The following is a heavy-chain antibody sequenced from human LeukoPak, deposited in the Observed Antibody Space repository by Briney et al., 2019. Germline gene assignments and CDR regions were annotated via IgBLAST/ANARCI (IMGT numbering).Heavy chain of an antibody. CDR1: GYTFTSYA. Sequence: ASVKVSCKASGYTFTSYAMHWVRQAPGQRLEWMGWITAGNGNTKYSQKFQGRVTITRDTSASTAYMELSSLRSEDTAVYYCAREETDRSGWDWGQGTLVTVSS. V-gene: IGHV1-3*01. J-gene: IGHJ4*02. CDR3: AREETDRSGWD. D-gene: IGHD6-19*01. CDR2: ITAGNGNT.